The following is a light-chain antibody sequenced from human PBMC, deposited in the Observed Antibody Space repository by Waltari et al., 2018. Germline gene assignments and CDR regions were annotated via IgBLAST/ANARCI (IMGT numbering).Light chain of an antibody. CDR3: QQLNSYSCT. J-gene: IGKJ2*02. CDR2: AVS. V-gene: IGKV1-9*01. Sequence: IQLTQSPSSLSASVGDRVTITCRARQGASTHLAWYQQKPGKAPKLLNYAVSSLQSGVPSRFSGRGSGTDFTLLISSLQPEDLATYSCQQLNSYSCTCGQGNKLEL. CDR1: QGASTH.